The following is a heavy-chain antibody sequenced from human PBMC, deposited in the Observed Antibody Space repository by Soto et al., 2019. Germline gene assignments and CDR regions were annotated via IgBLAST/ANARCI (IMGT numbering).Heavy chain of an antibody. CDR1: GFTFSSYA. Sequence: EGQLLESGGGLVQPGGSLRLSCAASGFTFSSYAMSWVRQAPGKGLEWVSAISGSGSSKYYADSVKDRFPISRDNSKNPLNLQINSQSAEQTTVYYCPKDGVWLLTSKNNVTNFEYWDHGTLVNASS. CDR3: PKDGVWLLTSKNNVTNFEY. CDR2: ISGSGSSK. J-gene: IGHJ4*01. V-gene: IGHV3-23*01. D-gene: IGHD1-26*01.